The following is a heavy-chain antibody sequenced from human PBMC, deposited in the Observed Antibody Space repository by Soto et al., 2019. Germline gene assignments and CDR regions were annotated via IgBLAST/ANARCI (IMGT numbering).Heavy chain of an antibody. CDR1: GFTFSSYS. CDR3: ASRGFYYDTSATLGY. Sequence: GGSLRLSCAASGFTFSSYSMNWVRQAPGKGLEWVSYISSSSGTIYYADSVKGRLTISRDNAKNSLYLQMNSLRAEDTAVYYCASRGFYYDTSATLGYWGQGTLVTVSS. V-gene: IGHV3-48*01. CDR2: ISSSSGTI. J-gene: IGHJ4*02. D-gene: IGHD3-22*01.